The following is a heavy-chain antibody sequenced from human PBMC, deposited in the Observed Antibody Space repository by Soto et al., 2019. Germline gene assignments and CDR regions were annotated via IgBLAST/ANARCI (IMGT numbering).Heavy chain of an antibody. Sequence: ASVKVSCKASGFTFTSSAVQWVRQARGQRLEWIGWIVVGSGNTNYAQKFQERVTITRDMSTSTAYMELSSLRSEDTAVYYCAAESGYSSTYYFYYGMDVWGQGTTVTVSS. J-gene: IGHJ6*02. CDR1: GFTFTSSA. D-gene: IGHD6-13*01. CDR2: IVVGSGNT. V-gene: IGHV1-58*01. CDR3: AAESGYSSTYYFYYGMDV.